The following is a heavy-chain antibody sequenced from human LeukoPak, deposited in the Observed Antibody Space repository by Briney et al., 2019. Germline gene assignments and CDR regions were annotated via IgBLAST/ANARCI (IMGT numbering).Heavy chain of an antibody. J-gene: IGHJ6*03. CDR1: GYTFTGYY. D-gene: IGHD3-10*01. V-gene: IGHV1-8*02. Sequence: ASVKVSCKASGYTFTGYYMHWVRQAPGQGLEWMGWISAYNGNTNYAQKLQGRVTMTRNTSISTAYMELSSLRSEDTAVYYCARGLLLWFGGGTYYYYYMDVWGKGTTVTISS. CDR2: ISAYNGNT. CDR3: ARGLLLWFGGGTYYYYYMDV.